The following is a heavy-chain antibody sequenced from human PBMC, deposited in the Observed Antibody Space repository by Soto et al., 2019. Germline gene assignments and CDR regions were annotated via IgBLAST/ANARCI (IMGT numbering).Heavy chain of an antibody. CDR2: IYYSGST. V-gene: IGHV4-30-4*01. CDR3: ARSGPLYDSTGFYYYFGL. CDR1: GGSTSSGDYY. J-gene: IGHJ2*01. Sequence: QVQLQESGPGLVKPSQTLSLTCTVSGGSTSSGDYYWSWIRQPPGKGLEWIGYIYYSGSTYYNPSLKSRITISVDTSKNQFSLELSSVTAADTAVYYCARSGPLYDSTGFYYYFGLWGRGTLVTVSS. D-gene: IGHD3-22*01.